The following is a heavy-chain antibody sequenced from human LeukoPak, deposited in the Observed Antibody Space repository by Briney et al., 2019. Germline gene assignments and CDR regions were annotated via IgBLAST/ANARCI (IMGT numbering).Heavy chain of an antibody. J-gene: IGHJ4*02. CDR2: ISAYNGNT. V-gene: IGHV1-18*01. Sequence: GASVKVSCKASGYTFTSYGISWVRQAPGQGLEWMGWISAYNGNTNYAQKLQGRVTMTTDTSTSTAYMELRSLRSDDTAVYYCARGRGYYGSSGYYYDYFDYWGQGTLVTVSS. CDR1: GYTFTSYG. CDR3: ARGRGYYGSSGYYYDYFDY. D-gene: IGHD3-22*01.